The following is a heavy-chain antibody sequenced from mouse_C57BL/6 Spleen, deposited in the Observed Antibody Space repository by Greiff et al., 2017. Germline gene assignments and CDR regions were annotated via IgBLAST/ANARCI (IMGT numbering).Heavy chain of an antibody. V-gene: IGHV3-6*01. J-gene: IGHJ3*01. Sequence: EVKVEESGPGLVKPSQSLSLTCSVTGYSITSGYYWNWIRQFPGNKLEWMGYISYDGSNNYNPSLKNRISITRDTSKNQFFLKLNSVTTEDTATYYCARDLYYGSSYWFAYWGQGTLVTVSA. CDR3: ARDLYYGSSYWFAY. CDR2: ISYDGSN. D-gene: IGHD1-1*01. CDR1: GYSITSGYY.